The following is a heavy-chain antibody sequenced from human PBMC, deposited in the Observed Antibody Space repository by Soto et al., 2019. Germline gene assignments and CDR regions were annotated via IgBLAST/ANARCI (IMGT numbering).Heavy chain of an antibody. J-gene: IGHJ6*02. V-gene: IGHV1-8*01. CDR3: ARGYDYYYGIGV. CDR2: MNPNTGNT. CDR1: GYTFTIYD. Sequence: GASVKVSCKASGYTFTIYDINWVRQATGQGLEWMGWMNPNTGNTGYAQKFQGRVTMTRDTSISTAYMELSSLTSEDTAVYFCARGYDYYYGIGVWGRGTTVTVSS.